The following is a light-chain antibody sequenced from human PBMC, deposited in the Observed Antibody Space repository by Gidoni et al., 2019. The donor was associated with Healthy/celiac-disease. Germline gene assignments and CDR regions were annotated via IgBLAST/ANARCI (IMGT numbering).Light chain of an antibody. CDR3: QQYGSSPST. V-gene: IGKV3-20*01. CDR1: QSVSSSY. J-gene: IGKJ5*01. CDR2: GAS. Sequence: ESVLTQSPGTLSLSPGERATLSCRASQSVSSSYLAWYQQKPGKAPRILIYGASSRATGIPDRFSGSVSGTEFTLTISRLEPEDFAVYYCQQYGSSPSTCGQGIRLEIK.